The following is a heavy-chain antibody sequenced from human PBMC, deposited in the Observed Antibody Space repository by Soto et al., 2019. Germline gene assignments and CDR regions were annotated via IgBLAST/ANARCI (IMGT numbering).Heavy chain of an antibody. D-gene: IGHD4-17*01. Sequence: QVHLVQSGAEVKKSGASVKVSCKGSGYDFTTYGITWVRQAPGQGLEWMAWISAHNGNTDYAQKLQGRVTVTRDTFTSTAYMELRSLRSDDTAVYYCARGTYGDYWGQGALVSVSS. CDR1: GYDFTTYG. J-gene: IGHJ4*02. CDR2: ISAHNGNT. V-gene: IGHV1-18*01. CDR3: ARGTYGDY.